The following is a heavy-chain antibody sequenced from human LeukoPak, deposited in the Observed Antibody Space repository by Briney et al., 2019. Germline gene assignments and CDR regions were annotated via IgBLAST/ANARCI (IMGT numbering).Heavy chain of an antibody. V-gene: IGHV3-13*01. CDR2: LGIAGDT. CDR3: ARDEGGDCVDY. J-gene: IGHJ4*02. D-gene: IGHD2-21*02. CDR1: GFTVSSYA. Sequence: PGGSLRLSCAASGFTVSSYAMHWVRHPIGKGLEWVSALGIAGDTFYPGSVKGRFTISRENARNSLYLQMNSLRAEDTAVYYCARDEGGDCVDYWGQGTLVTVSS.